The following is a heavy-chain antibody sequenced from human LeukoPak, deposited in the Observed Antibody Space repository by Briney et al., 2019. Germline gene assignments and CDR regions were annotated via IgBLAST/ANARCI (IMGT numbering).Heavy chain of an antibody. D-gene: IGHD3-10*01. CDR2: VKKDASEK. J-gene: IGHJ4*02. CDR3: ARGPPYGSRSDYFDY. Sequence: GGSLRLSCAVSGSTFSNNWMTWVRQAPGKGLEWVDSVKKDASEKYYVDSVKGRFTISRDNAKNSLYLQMNSLRVEDTAVYYCARGPPYGSRSDYFDYWGRGTLVTVSS. CDR1: GSTFSNNW. V-gene: IGHV3-7*01.